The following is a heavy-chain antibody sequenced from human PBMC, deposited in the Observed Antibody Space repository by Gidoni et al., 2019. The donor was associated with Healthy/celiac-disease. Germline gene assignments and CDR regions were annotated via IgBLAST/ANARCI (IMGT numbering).Heavy chain of an antibody. Sequence: EVQLVESGGGLVQPGGSLRLSCSASGFTFSSYSMHWVRQAPGKGLESVSASSSNGCSTYYSDSVKGRFTISRDNSKNTLYLQMSSLRAEATAVYYCVIDTPTPDFVYWCQGTLVTVSS. CDR1: GFTFSSYS. V-gene: IGHV3-64D*06. CDR2: SSSNGCST. CDR3: VIDTPTPDFVY. D-gene: IGHD2-15*01. J-gene: IGHJ4*02.